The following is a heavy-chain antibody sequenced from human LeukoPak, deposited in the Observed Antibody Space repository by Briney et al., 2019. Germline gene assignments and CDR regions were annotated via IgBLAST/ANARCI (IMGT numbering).Heavy chain of an antibody. D-gene: IGHD4-17*01. CDR3: AKDRNYGDAYFDY. CDR1: GFTFSSYG. V-gene: IGHV3-33*06. Sequence: PGGSLRLSCAASGFTFSSYGMHWVRQAPGKGLEWVAVIWYDGSNKYYADSVKGRFTISRDNSKNTLYLQMSSLRAEDTAVYYCAKDRNYGDAYFDYWGQGTLVTVSS. J-gene: IGHJ4*02. CDR2: IWYDGSNK.